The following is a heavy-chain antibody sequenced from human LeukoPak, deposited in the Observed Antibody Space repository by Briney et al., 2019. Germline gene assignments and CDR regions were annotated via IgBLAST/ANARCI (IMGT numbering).Heavy chain of an antibody. CDR2: ISGSGDST. D-gene: IGHD2-15*01. V-gene: IGHV3-23*01. J-gene: IGHJ4*02. Sequence: GGSLRLSCAASGFTFNNYAMTWVRQAPGKGLEWVSTISGSGDSTHYADSVKGRFTISRDDSKNTLYMQMNSLRVEDTAVYYCVKGCSYTGCYTSDYWGQGTLVTVSS. CDR1: GFTFNNYA. CDR3: VKGCSYTGCYTSDY.